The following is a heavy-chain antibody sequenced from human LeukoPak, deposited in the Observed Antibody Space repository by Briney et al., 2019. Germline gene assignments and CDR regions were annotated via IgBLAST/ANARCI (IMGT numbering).Heavy chain of an antibody. CDR2: INPSGGST. J-gene: IGHJ4*02. CDR3: ARASIVSRYDY. V-gene: IGHV1-46*01. CDR1: GYTFTGYY. D-gene: IGHD1-26*01. Sequence: ASVKVSCKASGYTFTGYYMHWVRQAPGQGLEWMGIINPSGGSTSYAQKFQGRVTMTRDMSTSTVYMELSSLRSEDTAVYYCARASIVSRYDYWGQGTLVTVSS.